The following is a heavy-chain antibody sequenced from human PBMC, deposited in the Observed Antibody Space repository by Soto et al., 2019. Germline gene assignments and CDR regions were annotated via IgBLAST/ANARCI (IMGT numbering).Heavy chain of an antibody. V-gene: IGHV1-69*06. CDR2: IIPIFGTA. D-gene: IGHD6-19*01. CDR1: GDTFSSYA. CDR3: ARALTVAVDAFDI. Sequence: SVKVSCKASGDTFSSYAISWVRQAPGQGLEWMGGIIPIFGTANYAQKFQGRVTITADKSTSTAYMELSSLRSEDTAVYYCARALTVAVDAFDIWGQGTMVTVSS. J-gene: IGHJ3*02.